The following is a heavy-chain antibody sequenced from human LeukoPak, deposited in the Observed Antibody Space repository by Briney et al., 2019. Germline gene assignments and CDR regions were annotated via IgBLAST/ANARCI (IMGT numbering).Heavy chain of an antibody. D-gene: IGHD1-1*01. V-gene: IGHV1-8*03. Sequence: ASVKVSCKGSGYTFTSYDINWGRQATGQGLEWMGWMNPNSGNTGYAQKFQGRVTITRNTSISTAYMELSSLRSEDTAVYYCARDDTGSFDYWGQGTLVTVSS. CDR1: GYTFTSYD. CDR3: ARDDTGSFDY. J-gene: IGHJ4*02. CDR2: MNPNSGNT.